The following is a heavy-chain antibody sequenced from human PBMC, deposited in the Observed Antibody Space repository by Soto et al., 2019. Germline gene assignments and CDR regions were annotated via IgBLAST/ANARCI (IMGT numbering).Heavy chain of an antibody. J-gene: IGHJ1*01. CDR1: GGSISSYY. CDR3: ARHEYSSSWAEYFQH. D-gene: IGHD6-13*01. V-gene: IGHV4-59*08. Sequence: PSETLSLTCTVSGGSISSYYWSWIRQPPGKGLEWIGYIYYSGSTNYNPSLKSRVTISVDTSKNQFSLKLSSVTAADTAVYYFARHEYSSSWAEYFQHWGQGTLVTVSS. CDR2: IYYSGST.